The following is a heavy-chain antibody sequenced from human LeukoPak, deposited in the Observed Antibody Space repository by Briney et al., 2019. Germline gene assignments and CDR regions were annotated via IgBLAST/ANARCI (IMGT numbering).Heavy chain of an antibody. CDR2: ISYDGSEK. CDR3: ARGYDSSGFGPFDY. D-gene: IGHD3-22*01. V-gene: IGHV3-30-3*01. J-gene: IGHJ4*02. CDR1: GLTFSSYP. Sequence: PGRSLRLSCAASGLTFSSYPMHWVRQAPGKGLEWVAVISYDGSEKHYADPVKGRFTISRDNSKNTLYLQMNSLRAEDTAVYYCARGYDSSGFGPFDYWGQGTLVTVSS.